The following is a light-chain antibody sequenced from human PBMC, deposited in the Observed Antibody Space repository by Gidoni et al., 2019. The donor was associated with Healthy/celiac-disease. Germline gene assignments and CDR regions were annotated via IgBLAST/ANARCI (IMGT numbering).Light chain of an antibody. CDR2: GAC. Sequence: ELVLTQSPGTLSLAPGERATLPCRASQSGSSSYLAWYQQKPGQAPRLRSYGACSRATGSPDRLSGSGAGTDFTLTISRLEPEDFAVYHCQQYGSAPRTFGQGTKVEIK. CDR3: QQYGSAPRT. J-gene: IGKJ1*01. V-gene: IGKV3-20*01. CDR1: QSGSSSY.